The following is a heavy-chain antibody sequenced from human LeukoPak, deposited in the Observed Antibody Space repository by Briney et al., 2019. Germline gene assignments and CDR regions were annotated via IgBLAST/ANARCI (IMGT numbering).Heavy chain of an antibody. CDR1: GFTFSSYA. J-gene: IGHJ4*02. CDR2: ISYDGSNK. V-gene: IGHV3-30-3*01. CDR3: ARDVGVVVAATASDPDY. D-gene: IGHD2-15*01. Sequence: VGSLRLSCAASGFTFSSYAMHWVRQAPGKGLEWVAVISYDGSNKYYADSVKGRFTISRDNSKNTLYLQMNSLRAEDTAVYYCARDVGVVVAATASDPDYWGQGTLVTVSS.